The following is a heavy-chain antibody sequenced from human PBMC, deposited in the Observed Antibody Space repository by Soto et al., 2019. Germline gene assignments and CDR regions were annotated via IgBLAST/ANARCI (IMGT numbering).Heavy chain of an antibody. Sequence: SVKVSCKASGGTFSSYTISWVRQAPGQGLEWMGRIIPILGIANYAQKFQGRVTITADKSTSTAYMELSSLRSEDTAVYYCASLRNSDSSKYAFDIWGQGTMVTVSS. V-gene: IGHV1-69*02. J-gene: IGHJ3*02. CDR1: GGTFSSYT. CDR2: IIPILGIA. CDR3: ASLRNSDSSKYAFDI. D-gene: IGHD6-19*01.